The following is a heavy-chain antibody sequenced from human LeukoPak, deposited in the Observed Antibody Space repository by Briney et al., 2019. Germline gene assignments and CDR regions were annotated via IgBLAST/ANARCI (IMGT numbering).Heavy chain of an antibody. J-gene: IGHJ4*02. V-gene: IGHV3-23*01. Sequence: GGSLRLSCAASGFTFSSYAMGWVRQAPGKGLEWVSAISGSGGSTYYADSVKGRFTISRDNSKNTLYLQMNSLRAEDTAVYYCAKVTIFGVVIVYYFDYWGQGTLVTVSS. CDR2: ISGSGGST. D-gene: IGHD3-3*01. CDR3: AKVTIFGVVIVYYFDY. CDR1: GFTFSSYA.